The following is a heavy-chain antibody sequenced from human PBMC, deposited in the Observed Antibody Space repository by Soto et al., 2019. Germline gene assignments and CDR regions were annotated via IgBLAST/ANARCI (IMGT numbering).Heavy chain of an antibody. J-gene: IGHJ4*02. CDR3: ARQYCSGNICYWSFDF. Sequence: QVRLVQSGADVQRPGASLNISCQATGYQFTGSYLHWVRRAPGLGLLCVCMINPDTGSTNYAETFQGRVTMTTDRSTGTVFLGLGSITSDDTATYYCARQYCSGNICYWSFDFWGQGTFVTVPS. V-gene: IGHV1-46*01. CDR1: GYQFTGSY. D-gene: IGHD2-15*01. CDR2: INPDTGST.